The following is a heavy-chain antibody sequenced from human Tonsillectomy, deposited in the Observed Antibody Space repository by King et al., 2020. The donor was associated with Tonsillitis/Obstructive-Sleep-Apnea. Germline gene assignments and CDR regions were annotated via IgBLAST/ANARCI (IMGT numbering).Heavy chain of an antibody. CDR1: GFTFSSYG. CDR3: ARDKDTAMVYYYYYYMDV. D-gene: IGHD5-18*01. CDR2: IWYDGSNK. V-gene: IGHV3-33*01. Sequence: QLVQSGGGVVQPGRSLRLSCAASGFTFSSYGMHWVRQAPGKGLEWVAVIWYDGSNKYYADSVKGRFTISRDNSKNTLYLQMNSRRAEDTAVYYCARDKDTAMVYYYYYYMDVWGKGTTVTVSS. J-gene: IGHJ6*03.